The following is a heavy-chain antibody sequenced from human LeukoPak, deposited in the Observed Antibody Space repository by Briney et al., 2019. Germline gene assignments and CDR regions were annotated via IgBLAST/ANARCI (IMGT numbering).Heavy chain of an antibody. CDR1: GFTFSSYA. Sequence: HSGGSLRLSCAASGFTFSSYAMHWVRQAPGKGLEWVAVISYDGSNKYYADSVKGRFTISRDNSKNTLYLQMNSLRAEDTAVYYCARDSGYIAADGANYWGQGTLVTVSS. CDR2: ISYDGSNK. CDR3: ARDSGYIAADGANY. V-gene: IGHV3-30*04. J-gene: IGHJ4*02. D-gene: IGHD6-13*01.